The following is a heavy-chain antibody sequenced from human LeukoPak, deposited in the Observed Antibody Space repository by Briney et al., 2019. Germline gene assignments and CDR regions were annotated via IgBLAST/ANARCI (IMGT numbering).Heavy chain of an antibody. CDR1: GYTFTSYG. V-gene: IGHV1-18*04. CDR3: ARDRGGSWPIDY. J-gene: IGHJ4*02. Sequence: GASVKVSCKASGYTFTSYGISWVRQAPGQGLEWMGWISAYNGNTNYAQKLQGRVTMTTDTSTSTADMELRSLRSDDTAVYYCARDRGGSWPIDYWGQGTLVTVSS. D-gene: IGHD2-15*01. CDR2: ISAYNGNT.